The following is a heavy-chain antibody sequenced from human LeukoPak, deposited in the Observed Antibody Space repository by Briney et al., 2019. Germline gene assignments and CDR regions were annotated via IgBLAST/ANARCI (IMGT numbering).Heavy chain of an antibody. V-gene: IGHV3-21*01. Sequence: GGSLRLSCAASGFTFSSYSMNWVRQAPGKGLEWVSSISSSSSYIYYADSVRGRFTISRDNAKNSLYLQMNSLRAEDTAVYYCAAEGIVATIYYMDVWGKGTTVTVSS. J-gene: IGHJ6*03. CDR3: AAEGIVATIYYMDV. D-gene: IGHD5-12*01. CDR1: GFTFSSYS. CDR2: ISSSSSYI.